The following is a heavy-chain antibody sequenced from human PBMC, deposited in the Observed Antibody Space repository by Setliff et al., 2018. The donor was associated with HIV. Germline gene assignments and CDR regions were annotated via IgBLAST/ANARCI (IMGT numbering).Heavy chain of an antibody. CDR3: ARGFDYAQRPPLYYFDY. CDR2: IYYSGNP. CDR1: GGSISSGYYY. V-gene: IGHV4-31*03. D-gene: IGHD2-2*01. J-gene: IGHJ4*02. Sequence: SETLSLTCTVSGGSISSGYYYWSWIRQHPGKGLEWIGYIYYSGNPFYNPSLRSRVTISLDTSKNQFSLKLSSETAADTAVYYCARGFDYAQRPPLYYFDYWGQGTLVTVSS.